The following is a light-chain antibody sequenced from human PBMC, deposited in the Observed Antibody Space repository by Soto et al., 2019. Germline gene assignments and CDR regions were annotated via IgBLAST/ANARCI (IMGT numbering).Light chain of an antibody. CDR2: DTS. CDR1: QSVRDSY. V-gene: IGKV3-20*01. Sequence: EIVLTQSPGTLSLSPGERATLSCRASQSVRDSYLAWYQQKPGQAPSLLIYDTSTRATGIPGRFIGSGSGTGFALTISRVEPEDFAMYFCQQYGSSPGTFGQGTKVEIK. CDR3: QQYGSSPGT. J-gene: IGKJ1*01.